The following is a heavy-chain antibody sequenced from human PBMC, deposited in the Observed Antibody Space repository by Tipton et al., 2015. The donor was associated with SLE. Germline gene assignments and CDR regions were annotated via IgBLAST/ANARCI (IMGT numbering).Heavy chain of an antibody. CDR3: ARDRRRSSTVPFDY. CDR2: INSDGSST. D-gene: IGHD6-13*01. V-gene: IGHV3-74*01. Sequence: SLRLSCAASGFTFSSYWMHWIRQAPGKGLVWVSRINSDGSSTSYADSVKGRFTISRDNAKNTLYLQMNSLRAEDTAVYYCARDRRRSSTVPFDYWGQGTLVTVSS. CDR1: GFTFSSYW. J-gene: IGHJ4*02.